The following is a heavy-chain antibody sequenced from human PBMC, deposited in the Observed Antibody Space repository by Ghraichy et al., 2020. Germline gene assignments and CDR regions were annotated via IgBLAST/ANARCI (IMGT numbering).Heavy chain of an antibody. D-gene: IGHD6-13*01. V-gene: IGHV4-31*03. CDR1: GGSISSGGYY. Sequence: SETLSLTCTVSGGSISSGGYYWSWIRQHPGKGLEWIGYIYYSGSTYYNPSLKSRVTISVDTSKNQFSLKLSSVTAADTAVYYCARERRTAAVHKYYFDYWGQGTLVTVSS. J-gene: IGHJ4*02. CDR3: ARERRTAAVHKYYFDY. CDR2: IYYSGST.